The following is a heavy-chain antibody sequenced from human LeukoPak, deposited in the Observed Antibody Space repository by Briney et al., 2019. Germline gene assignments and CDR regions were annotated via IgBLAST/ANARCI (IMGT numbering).Heavy chain of an antibody. CDR1: GGSISSSSYY. Sequence: SETLSLTCTVSGGSISSSSYYWGWIRQPPGKGLEWIATVCFSGSTYYHPSLKSRVTISVDTSKNQLSLKVNSVTAADTAVYYCARDPTMIVVASTPEAFDVWGQGTMVTVSS. CDR3: ARDPTMIVVASTPEAFDV. CDR2: VCFSGST. V-gene: IGHV4-39*07. D-gene: IGHD3-22*01. J-gene: IGHJ3*01.